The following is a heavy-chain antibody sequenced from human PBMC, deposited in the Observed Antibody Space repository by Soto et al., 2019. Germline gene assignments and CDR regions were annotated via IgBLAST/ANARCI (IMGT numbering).Heavy chain of an antibody. V-gene: IGHV3-30*18. CDR1: GFTFSSYG. J-gene: IGHJ4*02. CDR3: AKARFTLDY. D-gene: IGHD3-3*01. Sequence: GGSLRLSCAASGFTFSSYGMHWVRQAPGKGLEWVAVISYDGSNKYYADSVKGRFTISRDNSKNTLYLQMNSLRAEDTAVYYCAKARFTLDYWGQGTLVTVSS. CDR2: ISYDGSNK.